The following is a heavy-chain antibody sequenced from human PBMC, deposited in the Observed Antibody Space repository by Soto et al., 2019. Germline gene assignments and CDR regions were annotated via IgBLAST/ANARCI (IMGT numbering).Heavy chain of an antibody. V-gene: IGHV3-9*01. D-gene: IGHD2-15*01. CDR1: GFTFDDFA. CDR3: TRRIGPSCYLSFDH. Sequence: EVQLVESGGGLVQPGRSLRLSCATSGFTFDDFAIHWVRQAPGKGLEWVSGISWTGGTIGYGDSVRGRFTISRDNARNSLYLQMNSRRVEDTALNYCTRRIGPSCYLSFDHFGQGTLVTVSS. J-gene: IGHJ4*02. CDR2: ISWTGGTI.